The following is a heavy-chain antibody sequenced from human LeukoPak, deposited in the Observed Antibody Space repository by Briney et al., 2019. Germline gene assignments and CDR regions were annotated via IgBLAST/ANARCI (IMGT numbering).Heavy chain of an antibody. Sequence: GGSLRLSCAASGFTFDDYAMHWVRQAPGKGLKWVSLISGDGGSTYYADSVKGRFTISRDNSKNSLYLQMNSLRTEDTALYYCAKDSYSGSYFGLDDAFDIWGQGTMVTVSS. CDR2: ISGDGGST. V-gene: IGHV3-43*02. CDR3: AKDSYSGSYFGLDDAFDI. J-gene: IGHJ3*02. CDR1: GFTFDDYA. D-gene: IGHD1-26*01.